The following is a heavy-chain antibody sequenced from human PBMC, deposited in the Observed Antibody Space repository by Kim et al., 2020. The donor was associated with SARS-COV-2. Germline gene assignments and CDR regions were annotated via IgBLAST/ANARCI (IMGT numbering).Heavy chain of an antibody. D-gene: IGHD4-17*01. CDR3: ARHRQFDYVDFHYYYCMDV. CDR1: GGSISSYY. V-gene: IGHV4-59*08. J-gene: IGHJ6*01. CDR2: IYYSGST. Sequence: SETLSLTCTVSGGSISSYYWSWIRQPPGKGLEWIGYIYYSGSTNYNPSLKSLVTISADTFKNQFSLKLSAVTAADTTEYSCARHRQFDYVDFHYYYCMDV.